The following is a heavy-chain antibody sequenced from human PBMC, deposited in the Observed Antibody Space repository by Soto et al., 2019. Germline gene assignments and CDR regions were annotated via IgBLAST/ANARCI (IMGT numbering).Heavy chain of an antibody. Sequence: GGSLRLSCAASGFTFTSNSMNWVRQAPGKGLEWISYITSSSTTIYYADSVKGRFTISRDNAKNSVYLQLNSLRDEDTALYYCARGRVGTAYFDNWGQEALVTVSS. CDR3: ARGRVGTAYFDN. CDR1: GFTFTSNS. J-gene: IGHJ4*02. CDR2: ITSSSTTI. V-gene: IGHV3-48*02. D-gene: IGHD2-21*02.